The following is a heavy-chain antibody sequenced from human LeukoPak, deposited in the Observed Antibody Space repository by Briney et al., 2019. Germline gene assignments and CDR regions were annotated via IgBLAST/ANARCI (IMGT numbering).Heavy chain of an antibody. CDR3: ARDRAIVATSFDY. CDR1: GSPFSDYY. CDR2: ISSSGSTI. V-gene: IGHV3-11*01. J-gene: IGHJ4*02. D-gene: IGHD5-12*01. Sequence: GGSLRLSWQASGSPFSDYYLSWIRQAPGKGREWVSYISSSGSTIYYADSVKGRFTISRDNAKNSLYLQMNSLRAEDTAVYYCARDRAIVATSFDYWGQGTLVNVSS.